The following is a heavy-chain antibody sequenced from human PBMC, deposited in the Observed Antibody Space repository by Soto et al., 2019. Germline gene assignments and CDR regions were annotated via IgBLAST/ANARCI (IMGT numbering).Heavy chain of an antibody. V-gene: IGHV4-4*07. CDR1: GGSINTFY. J-gene: IGHJ4*02. CDR2: IFSSEST. D-gene: IGHD5-12*01. Sequence: SETLSLTCTVSGGSINTFYWSWVRQPAGKGLEWIGRIFSSESTSFNPSLESRVAMSVDTSKNHFSLSLSSVTAADMAVYYCAREGSYSAYNFAHGIQLWSFDFWGQGALVTVSS. CDR3: AREGSYSAYNFAHGIQLWSFDF.